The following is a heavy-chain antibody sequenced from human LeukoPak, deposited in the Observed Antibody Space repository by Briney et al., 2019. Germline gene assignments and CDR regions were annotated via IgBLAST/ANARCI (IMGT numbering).Heavy chain of an antibody. CDR1: GGTFSSYA. CDR3: ARGLDDSSGYYYASNDWYFDL. CDR2: IIPIFGTA. V-gene: IGHV1-69*13. D-gene: IGHD3-22*01. Sequence: ASVTVSFKASGGTFSSYAMSWVRQAPGQGLEWMGGIIPIFGTANYAQKFQGRVTITADESTSTAYMELSSLRSEDTAVYYCARGLDDSSGYYYASNDWYFDLWGRGTLVTVSS. J-gene: IGHJ2*01.